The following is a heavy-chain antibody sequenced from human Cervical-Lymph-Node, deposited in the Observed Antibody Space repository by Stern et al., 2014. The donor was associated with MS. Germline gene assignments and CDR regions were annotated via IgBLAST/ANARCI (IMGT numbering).Heavy chain of an antibody. CDR2: ISGNSGTI. V-gene: IGHV3-9*01. D-gene: IGHD6-13*01. J-gene: IGHJ3*02. CDR1: GFTFDDYA. Sequence: EVQLVESGGGLVRPGRSLRLSWAASGFTFDDYAMHLVRQAPGKGLEWVSSISGNSGTIGYADSVKGRFTISRDNARNSLYLQVNSLRAEDTAFYYCAKDTTIAAVGYGAFDIWGQGTMVTVSS. CDR3: AKDTTIAAVGYGAFDI.